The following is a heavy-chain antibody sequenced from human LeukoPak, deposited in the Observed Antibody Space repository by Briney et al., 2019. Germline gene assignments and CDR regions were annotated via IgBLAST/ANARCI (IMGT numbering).Heavy chain of an antibody. CDR3: ARDGTYYYDSSGYYSPADY. V-gene: IGHV1-2*02. CDR1: GYTFTGYY. J-gene: IGHJ4*02. D-gene: IGHD3-22*01. Sequence: ASVKVSRKASGYTFTGYYMHWVRQAPGQGLEWMGWINPNSGGTNYAQKFQGRVTMTRDTSISTAYMELSRLRSDDTAVYYCARDGTYYYDSSGYYSPADYWGQGTLVTVSS. CDR2: INPNSGGT.